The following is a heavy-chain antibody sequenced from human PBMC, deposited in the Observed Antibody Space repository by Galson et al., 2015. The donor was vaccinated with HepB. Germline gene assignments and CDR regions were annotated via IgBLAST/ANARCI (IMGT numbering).Heavy chain of an antibody. Sequence: SVKVSCKASGYTFSSYDINWVRQATGQGLEWMGWMNPNSGNTGYAQKFQGRVTMTRNTSISTAYMELSSLRSEDTAVYYCARILIAAAGHDAFDIWGQGTMVTVSS. CDR3: ARILIAAAGHDAFDI. D-gene: IGHD6-13*01. J-gene: IGHJ3*02. V-gene: IGHV1-8*01. CDR2: MNPNSGNT. CDR1: GYTFSSYD.